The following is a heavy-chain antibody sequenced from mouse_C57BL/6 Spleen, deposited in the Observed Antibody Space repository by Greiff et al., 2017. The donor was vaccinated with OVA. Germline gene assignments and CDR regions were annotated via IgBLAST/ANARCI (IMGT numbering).Heavy chain of an antibody. CDR3: ARGGNVYAMDY. J-gene: IGHJ4*01. CDR1: GYSITSGYY. V-gene: IGHV3-6*01. D-gene: IGHD1-1*02. Sequence: EVQLVESGPGLVKPSQSLSLTCSVTGYSITSGYYWNWIRQFPGNKLEWMGYISYDGSNNYNPSLKNRISITRDTSNNLFFLKLNSVTAEDTTTYCDARGGNVYAMDYWGQGTSVTVSS. CDR2: ISYDGSN.